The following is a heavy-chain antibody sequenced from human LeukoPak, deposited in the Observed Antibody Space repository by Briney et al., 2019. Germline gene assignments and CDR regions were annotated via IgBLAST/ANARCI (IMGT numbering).Heavy chain of an antibody. J-gene: IGHJ6*03. Sequence: SETLSLTCTVSGGSISSSSYYWGWIRQPPGKGLEWIGSIYYSGSTYYNPPLKSRVTISVDTSKNQFSLKLSSVTAADTAVYYCARGHYYDSSGYYYYYYYYMDVWGKGTTVTVSS. D-gene: IGHD3-22*01. CDR2: IYYSGST. V-gene: IGHV4-39*01. CDR3: ARGHYYDSSGYYYYYYYYMDV. CDR1: GGSISSSSYY.